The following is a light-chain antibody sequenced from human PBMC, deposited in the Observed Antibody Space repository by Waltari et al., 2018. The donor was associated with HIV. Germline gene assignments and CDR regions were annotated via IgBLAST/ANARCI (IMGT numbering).Light chain of an antibody. CDR3: SSYAGSNNFV. J-gene: IGLJ1*01. CDR2: EVN. CDR1: SSDVGGDNY. Sequence: QSALTQPPSASGSPGQSVTISCTGTSSDVGGDNYVSWYQQHPDKAPKLMIYEVNKRPSGVPDRFSGSKSGNTASRTVSGLQAEDEADYYCSSYAGSNNFVFGTGTKVTVL. V-gene: IGLV2-8*01.